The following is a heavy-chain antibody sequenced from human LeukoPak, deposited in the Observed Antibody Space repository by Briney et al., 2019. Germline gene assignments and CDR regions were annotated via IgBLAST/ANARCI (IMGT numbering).Heavy chain of an antibody. CDR3: ARVVVVITANYYYYYYGMDV. CDR2: IIPILGIA. D-gene: IGHD3-22*01. J-gene: IGHJ6*02. CDR1: GGTFSSYA. V-gene: IGHV1-69*04. Sequence: ASVKVPCKASGGTFSSYAISWVRQAPGQGLEWMGRIIPILGIANYAQKFQGRVTITADKSTSTAYMELSSLRSEDTAVYYCARVVVVITANYYYYYYGMDVWGQGTTVTVSS.